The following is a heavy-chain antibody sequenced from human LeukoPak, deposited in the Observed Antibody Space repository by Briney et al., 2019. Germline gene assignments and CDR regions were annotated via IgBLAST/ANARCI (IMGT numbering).Heavy chain of an antibody. CDR2: IDSDGSNT. CDR1: GFTFSAYW. Sequence: GGTLRLSCAASGFTFSAYWMHWVRQAPGKGLVWVSRIDSDGSNTIYADSVKGRFTISRDNAKNTLYLQMNSLRAEDTAVYYCARDSRYTMDVWGQGTTVTVSS. CDR3: ARDSRYTMDV. J-gene: IGHJ6*02. D-gene: IGHD3-16*02. V-gene: IGHV3-74*01.